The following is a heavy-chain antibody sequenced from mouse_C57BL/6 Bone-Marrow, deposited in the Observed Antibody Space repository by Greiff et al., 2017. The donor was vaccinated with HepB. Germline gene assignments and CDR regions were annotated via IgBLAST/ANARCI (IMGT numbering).Heavy chain of an antibody. Sequence: QVQLQQPGAELVKPGASVKLSCKASGYTFTSYWMHWVKQRPGRGLEWIGRIDPHSGGTKYNEKFKSKATLTVDKPSSTACMQLSSLTSEDSAVYYCASPYYYGSRGVYFDVWGTGTTGTVSS. CDR1: GYTFTSYW. V-gene: IGHV1-72*01. CDR3: ASPYYYGSRGVYFDV. CDR2: IDPHSGGT. D-gene: IGHD1-1*01. J-gene: IGHJ1*03.